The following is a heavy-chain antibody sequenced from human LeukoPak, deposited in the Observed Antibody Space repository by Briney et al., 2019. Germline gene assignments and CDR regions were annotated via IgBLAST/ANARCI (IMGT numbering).Heavy chain of an antibody. CDR1: GFTFSSYA. CDR2: ISGSGGST. V-gene: IGHV3-23*01. D-gene: IGHD3-22*01. CDR3: AKGYYGSSGYPNWFDP. J-gene: IGHJ5*02. Sequence: PGGFLRLSCAASGFTFSSYAMSWVRQAPGKGLEWVSAISGSGGSTYYADSVKGRFTISRDNSKNTPYLQMNSLRAEDTAVYYCAKGYYGSSGYPNWFDPWGQGTLVTVSS.